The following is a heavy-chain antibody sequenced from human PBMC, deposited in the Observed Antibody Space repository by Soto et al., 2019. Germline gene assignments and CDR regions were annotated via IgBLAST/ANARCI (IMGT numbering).Heavy chain of an antibody. CDR1: GGSISSYY. Sequence: SVTLSLTCTVSGGSISSYYWSWIRQPPGKGLEWIGYIYNSGSTNYNPSLKSRVTISVDTSKNQFSLKLSSVTAADTAVYYCARGSTGYSSSWYRYWGQGTLVTVSS. CDR2: IYNSGST. D-gene: IGHD6-13*01. J-gene: IGHJ4*02. CDR3: ARGSTGYSSSWYRY. V-gene: IGHV4-59*08.